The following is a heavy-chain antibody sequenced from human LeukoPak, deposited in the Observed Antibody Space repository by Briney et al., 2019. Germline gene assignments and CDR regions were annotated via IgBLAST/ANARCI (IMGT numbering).Heavy chain of an antibody. Sequence: GESLKISCKGFEYNLTNYWIGWVRQMPGKGLEWMGIIYPGDSHTIYSPSFQGQVTISADKSITTAYLQWSSLKASDTAMYYCARRGGLTDAFDIWGQGTMVTVSS. V-gene: IGHV5-51*01. D-gene: IGHD2-15*01. CDR3: ARRGGLTDAFDI. J-gene: IGHJ3*02. CDR1: EYNLTNYW. CDR2: IYPGDSHT.